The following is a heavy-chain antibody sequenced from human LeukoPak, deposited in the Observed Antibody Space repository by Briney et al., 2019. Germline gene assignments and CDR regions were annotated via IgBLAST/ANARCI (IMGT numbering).Heavy chain of an antibody. D-gene: IGHD2-8*01. Sequence: PGRALRLSCAASGFTFSSYGMHWVRQAPGKGLEWVAVIWYDGSNKYYADSVKGRFTISRDNSKNTLYLQMNSLRAEDTAVYYCARDCTNGVCYGTGFDYWGQGTLVTVSS. CDR2: IWYDGSNK. CDR3: ARDCTNGVCYGTGFDY. V-gene: IGHV3-33*01. J-gene: IGHJ4*02. CDR1: GFTFSSYG.